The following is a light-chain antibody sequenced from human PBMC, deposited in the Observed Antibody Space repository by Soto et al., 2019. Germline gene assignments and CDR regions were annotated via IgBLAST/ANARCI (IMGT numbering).Light chain of an antibody. V-gene: IGKV1-5*01. CDR3: HQYNSY. CDR2: DAS. CDR1: ESIATW. Sequence: DVHMIQSPSTLSASVGDRVTITCRASESIATWLAWYQQKPGQAPKLLIYDASRLESGVPSRFSGGGSGTEFTLTISGLQPEDFATYYCHQYNSYFGPGTKLE. J-gene: IGKJ2*01.